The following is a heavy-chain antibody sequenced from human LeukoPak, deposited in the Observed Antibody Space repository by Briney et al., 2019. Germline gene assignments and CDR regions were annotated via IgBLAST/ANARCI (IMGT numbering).Heavy chain of an antibody. Sequence: PSETLSLTCTVSGGSISSGSYYWSWIRQPAGKGLEWIGRIYTSGSTNYNPSPKSRVTISVDTSKNQFSLKLSSVTAADTAVYYCARVRYSYDAFDIWGQGTMVTVSS. CDR1: GGSISSGSYY. D-gene: IGHD5-18*01. V-gene: IGHV4-61*02. CDR3: ARVRYSYDAFDI. J-gene: IGHJ3*02. CDR2: IYTSGST.